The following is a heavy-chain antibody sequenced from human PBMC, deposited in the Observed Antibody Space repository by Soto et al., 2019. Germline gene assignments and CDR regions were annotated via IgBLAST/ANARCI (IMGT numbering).Heavy chain of an antibody. CDR1: GGTFSSYA. V-gene: IGHV1-69*01. CDR3: ASRVVVVPAAIGVCFDP. J-gene: IGHJ5*02. CDR2: IIPIFGTA. D-gene: IGHD2-2*01. Sequence: QVQLVQSGAEVKKPGSSVKVSCKASGGTFSSYAISWVRQAPGQGLEWMGGIIPIFGTANYAQKFQGRVTITADESTSTAYMELSSLRSEDTAVYYCASRVVVVPAAIGVCFDPWGQGTLVTVSS.